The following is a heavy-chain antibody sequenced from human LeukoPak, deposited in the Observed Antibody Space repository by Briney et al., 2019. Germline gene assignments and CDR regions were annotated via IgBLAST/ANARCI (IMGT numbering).Heavy chain of an antibody. D-gene: IGHD6-19*01. V-gene: IGHV1-8*01. CDR2: MNPSNGNT. CDR3: ARGTPSGWYGAVY. CDR1: EYTFTSYD. J-gene: IGHJ4*02. Sequence: GASVKVSCKASEYTFTSYDINWVRQATGQGLEWMGWMNPSNGNTGYAQKFQGRVTMTRNTSITTAYMELSSLTSEDTAVYYCARGTPSGWYGAVYWGQGTLVTVSS.